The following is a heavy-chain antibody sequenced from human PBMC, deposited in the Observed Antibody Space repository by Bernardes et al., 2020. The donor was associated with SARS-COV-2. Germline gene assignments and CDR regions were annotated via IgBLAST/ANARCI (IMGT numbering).Heavy chain of an antibody. D-gene: IGHD2-15*01. CDR1: GFAFSDYF. CDR3: VDGGAFEY. Sequence: GGSLRLSCAASGFAFSDYFMNWVRQAPGKGLEWISSISHTNTYIYYADSVKGRFTISRDNAKTSLYLQMNSLRAEDTAVYYCVDGGAFEYWGKGTLGTLSS. J-gene: IGHJ4*02. CDR2: ISHTNTYI. V-gene: IGHV3-21*01.